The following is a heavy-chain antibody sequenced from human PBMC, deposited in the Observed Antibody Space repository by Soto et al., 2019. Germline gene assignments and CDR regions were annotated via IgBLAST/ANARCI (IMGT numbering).Heavy chain of an antibody. CDR1: GFTFSSYA. CDR2: ISYDGSNK. J-gene: IGHJ4*02. CDR3: ASAGSYGVPIV. D-gene: IGHD4-17*01. Sequence: GGSLRLSCAASGFTFSSYAMHWVRQAPGKGLEWVAVISYDGSNKYYADSVKGRFTISRDNSKNTLYLQMNSLRAEDTAVYYCASAGSYGVPIVWGQGTLVTVSS. V-gene: IGHV3-30-3*01.